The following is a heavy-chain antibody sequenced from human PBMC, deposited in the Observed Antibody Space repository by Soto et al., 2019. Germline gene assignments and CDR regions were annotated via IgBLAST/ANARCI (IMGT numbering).Heavy chain of an antibody. CDR2: IIPIFGTA. J-gene: IGHJ6*02. V-gene: IGHV1-69*12. CDR1: GGTFSSYA. Sequence: QVQLVQSGAEVKKPGSSVKVSCKASGGTFSSYAISWVRQAPGQGLEWMGGIIPIFGTANYAQKYQGRVTITADESTSTAYRERSSLRSEDTAVYYCASQMGATGNYEHYYGMDVWGQGTTVTVSS. D-gene: IGHD1-1*01. CDR3: ASQMGATGNYEHYYGMDV.